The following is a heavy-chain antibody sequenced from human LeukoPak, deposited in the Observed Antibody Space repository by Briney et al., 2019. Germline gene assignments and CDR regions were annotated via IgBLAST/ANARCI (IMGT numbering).Heavy chain of an antibody. V-gene: IGHV3-7*01. Sequence: GGSLRLSCAASGFTFSSYWMSWVRQAPGKGLEWVANIKEDGSDKYYVDSVKGRFTISRDNAKNSLYLQMNSLRAEDTTVYYCARDKRITMVRGVTGCLFDYWGQGTLVTVSS. CDR3: ARDKRITMVRGVTGCLFDY. J-gene: IGHJ4*02. D-gene: IGHD3-10*01. CDR2: IKEDGSDK. CDR1: GFTFSSYW.